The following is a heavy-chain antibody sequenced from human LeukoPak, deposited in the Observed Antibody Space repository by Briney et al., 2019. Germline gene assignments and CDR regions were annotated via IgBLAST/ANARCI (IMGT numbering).Heavy chain of an antibody. CDR2: ISYDGSNK. J-gene: IGHJ4*02. D-gene: IGHD2-2*01. V-gene: IGHV3-30-3*01. CDR3: ARERYQLLFGY. Sequence: GGSLRLSCAASGFTFSSYAMHWVRQAPGKGLEWVAVISYDGSNKYYADSVKGRFTISRDNSKNTLYLQMNSLRAEDTAVYYCARERYQLLFGYWGQGTLVTVSS. CDR1: GFTFSSYA.